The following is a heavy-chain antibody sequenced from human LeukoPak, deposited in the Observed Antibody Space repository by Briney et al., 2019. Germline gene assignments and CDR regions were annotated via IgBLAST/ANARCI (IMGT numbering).Heavy chain of an antibody. J-gene: IGHJ4*02. V-gene: IGHV1-18*01. Sequence: ASVKVSCKASGYTFTSYGISWVRQAPGQGLEWMGWISAYNGNTNYAQKLQGGVTMTTDTSTSTAYMELRSLRSDDTAVYYCARALLRATGRITMIVVVTDFDYWGQGTLVTVSS. D-gene: IGHD3-22*01. CDR1: GYTFTSYG. CDR2: ISAYNGNT. CDR3: ARALLRATGRITMIVVVTDFDY.